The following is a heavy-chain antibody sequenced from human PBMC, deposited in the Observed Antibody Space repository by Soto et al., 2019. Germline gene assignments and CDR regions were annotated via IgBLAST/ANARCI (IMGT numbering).Heavy chain of an antibody. Sequence: QVQLQQWGAGLLKPSETLSLTCAVHGGSFSGYFWTWIRQTPGKGLEWIGEINHRGSTNYNPSLESRVTMSVSTSKDQFSRRPRSVTAADTAVYYCSRRGPTHSGSGIHSAVVGFWGQGTLVAVSS. CDR2: INHRGST. V-gene: IGHV4-34*02. D-gene: IGHD3-10*01. CDR3: SRRGPTHSGSGIHSAVVGF. CDR1: GGSFSGYF. J-gene: IGHJ4*02.